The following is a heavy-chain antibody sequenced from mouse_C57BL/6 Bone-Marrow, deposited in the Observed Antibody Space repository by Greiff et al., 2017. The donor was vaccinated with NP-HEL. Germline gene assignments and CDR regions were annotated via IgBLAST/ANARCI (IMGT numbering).Heavy chain of an antibody. V-gene: IGHV1-64*01. CDR2: IHPNSGST. D-gene: IGHD1-1*01. CDR1: GYTFTSYW. CDR3: ARGAAITTVVATPFAY. Sequence: QVQLQQPGAELVKPGASVKLSCKASGYTFTSYWMHWVKQRPGQGLEWIGMIHPNSGSTNYNEKFKSKATLTVDKSSSTAYMQLSSLTSEDSAVYYCARGAAITTVVATPFAYWGQGTLVTVSA. J-gene: IGHJ3*01.